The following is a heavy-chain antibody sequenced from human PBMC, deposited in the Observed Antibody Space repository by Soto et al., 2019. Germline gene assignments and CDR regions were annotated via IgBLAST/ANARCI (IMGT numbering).Heavy chain of an antibody. J-gene: IGHJ5*02. CDR2: IYHSGST. V-gene: IGHV4-30-2*02. CDR3: ARYSPPKKSYDSNPGWFDP. D-gene: IGHD3-22*01. CDR1: GGSISSGGYS. Sequence: SETLSLTCAVSGGSISSGGYSWSWIRQPPGKGLEWIGYIYHSGSTYYNPSLKSRVTMSLDTSRNQFSLSLSSVTAADTAIYFCARYSPPKKSYDSNPGWFDPWGQGTLVTVSS.